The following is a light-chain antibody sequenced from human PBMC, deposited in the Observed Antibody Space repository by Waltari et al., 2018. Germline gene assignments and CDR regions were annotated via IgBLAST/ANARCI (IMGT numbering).Light chain of an antibody. CDR1: QSVSSY. CDR3: QQRSNWPPYT. V-gene: IGKV3-11*01. CDR2: DAS. J-gene: IGKJ2*01. Sequence: EIVFTQSPAHLSLSPGERAPLSFRASQSVSSYLAWYQQKPGQAPRLLIYDASNRATGIPARFSGSGSGTDFTLTISSLEPEDFAVYYCQQRSNWPPYTFGQGTKLEIK.